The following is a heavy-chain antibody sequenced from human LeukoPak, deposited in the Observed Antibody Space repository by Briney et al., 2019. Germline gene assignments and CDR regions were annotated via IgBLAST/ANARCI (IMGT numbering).Heavy chain of an antibody. V-gene: IGHV3-13*01. CDR1: GFTFSSYD. D-gene: IGHD2-2*01. CDR3: ARGSAFTIADI. Sequence: GGSLRLSCAASGFTFSSYDMHWVCQATGKGLEWVSAIGTAGDTYYPGSVKGRFTISRENAKNSLYLQMNSLRAGDTAVYYCARGSAFTIADIWGQGTMVTVSS. CDR2: IGTAGDT. J-gene: IGHJ3*02.